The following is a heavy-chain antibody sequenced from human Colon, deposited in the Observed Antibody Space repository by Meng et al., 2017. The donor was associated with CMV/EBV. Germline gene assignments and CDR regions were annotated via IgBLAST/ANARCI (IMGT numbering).Heavy chain of an antibody. CDR1: GYSISSGYY. Sequence: SETLSLTCTVSGYSISSGYYWGWIRQPPGKGLEWIGSIYHSGSTYYNPSLKSRVTISVDTSKNQFSLKLSSVTAADTAVYYCAGITGTLDYWGPGTLVTVSS. V-gene: IGHV4-38-2*02. J-gene: IGHJ4*02. CDR3: AGITGTLDY. CDR2: IYHSGST. D-gene: IGHD1-20*01.